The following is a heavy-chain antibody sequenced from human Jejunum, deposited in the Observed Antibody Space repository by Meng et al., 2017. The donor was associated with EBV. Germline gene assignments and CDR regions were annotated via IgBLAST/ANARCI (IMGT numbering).Heavy chain of an antibody. Sequence: AQPQQLGAGLLQPSETLSLTFAVSGGSFGGYFWTWIRQAPGKGLEWIGEINQVGSTNYNPSLKSRVTISVDTSNIQFSLKVTSVTAADTAVYYCARSGAIIGVQGAPDYWGQGTLVTVSS. V-gene: IGHV4-34*01. CDR1: GGSFGGYF. D-gene: IGHD3-3*01. J-gene: IGHJ4*02. CDR2: INQVGST. CDR3: ARSGAIIGVQGAPDY.